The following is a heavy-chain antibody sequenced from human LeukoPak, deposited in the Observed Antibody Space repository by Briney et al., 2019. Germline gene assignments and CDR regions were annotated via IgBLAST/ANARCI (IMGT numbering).Heavy chain of an antibody. CDR2: IYPGDSHT. CDR3: AGSSSNSEYDY. CDR1: GYSFTNYW. J-gene: IGHJ4*02. Sequence: GESLKISCKGSGYSFTNYWIGRVRQMPGKGLEWMEIIYPGDSHTRYSPSFQGQVTISADKSISTAYLQWSSLKASDTAMYYCAGSSSNSEYDYWGQGTLVTVSS. V-gene: IGHV5-51*01. D-gene: IGHD2-2*01.